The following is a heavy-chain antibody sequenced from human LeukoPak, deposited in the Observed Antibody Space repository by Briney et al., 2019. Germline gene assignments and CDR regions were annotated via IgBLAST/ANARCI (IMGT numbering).Heavy chain of an antibody. CDR2: INHSGST. CDR3: ARGSRLRPRPYYFDY. Sequence: SETLSLTCAVYGGSFSGYYWSWIRQPPGKGLEWIGEINHSGSTNYNPSLKSRVTISVDTSKNQFSLKLSSVTAADTAVYYCARGSRLRPRPYYFDYWGQGTLVTVSS. CDR1: GGSFSGYY. J-gene: IGHJ4*02. D-gene: IGHD5/OR15-5a*01. V-gene: IGHV4-34*01.